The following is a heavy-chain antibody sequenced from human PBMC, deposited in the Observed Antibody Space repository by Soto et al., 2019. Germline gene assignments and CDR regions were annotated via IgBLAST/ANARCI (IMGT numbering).Heavy chain of an antibody. D-gene: IGHD3-10*01. CDR3: ARDYYGSGSYYNNPYDY. CDR1: GGTFSSYT. Sequence: SSVKVSCKASGGTFSSYTISWVRHAPGQGLEWMGRIIPILGIANYAQKFQGRVTITADKSTSTAYMELSSLRSEDTAVYYCARDYYGSGSYYNNPYDYWGQGTTVTVSS. J-gene: IGHJ4*03. CDR2: IIPILGIA. V-gene: IGHV1-69*04.